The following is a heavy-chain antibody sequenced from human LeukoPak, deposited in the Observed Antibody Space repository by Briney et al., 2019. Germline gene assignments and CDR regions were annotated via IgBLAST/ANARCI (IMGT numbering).Heavy chain of an antibody. D-gene: IGHD1-26*01. V-gene: IGHV3-23*01. Sequence: PGGSLRLSCAASGFTFSSYAMSWVRQAPGKGLEWVSAISGSGGSTYCADSVKGRFTISRDNSKNTLCLQMNSLRAEDTAVYYCAKVPAPYSGSYLVNFDYWGQGTLVTVSS. CDR1: GFTFSSYA. CDR2: ISGSGGST. J-gene: IGHJ4*02. CDR3: AKVPAPYSGSYLVNFDY.